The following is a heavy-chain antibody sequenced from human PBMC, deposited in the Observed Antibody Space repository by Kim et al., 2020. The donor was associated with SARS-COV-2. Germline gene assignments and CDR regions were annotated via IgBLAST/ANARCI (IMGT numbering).Heavy chain of an antibody. V-gene: IGHV3-11*01. CDR1: GFTVRDYY. CDR2: ISSRGHSL. Sequence: GGSLRLSWAASGFTVRDYYLTWIRQVPGKGLEWVSYISSRGHSLQYSDSVTGRFTVPTDNAKNSLYLKMTTLRAEDTAVYYCARGSKDRISWFDTWGQGTLVTVSS. J-gene: IGHJ5*02. D-gene: IGHD4-4*01. CDR3: ARGSKDRISWFDT.